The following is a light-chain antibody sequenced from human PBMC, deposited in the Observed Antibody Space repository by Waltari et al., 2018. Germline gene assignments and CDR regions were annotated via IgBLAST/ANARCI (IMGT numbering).Light chain of an antibody. J-gene: IGLJ2*01. CDR1: SSNIGSNY. V-gene: IGLV1-47*01. Sequence: QSVLTQPPSASGTPGQRVTISCSGSSSNIGSNYVYWYQQLPGTTPKLRIYRNNQRPSGVPCRFSGSKSGTSASLAISGLRSEDEAEYYCAAWDDSLSGLVFGGGTKLTVL. CDR3: AAWDDSLSGLV. CDR2: RNN.